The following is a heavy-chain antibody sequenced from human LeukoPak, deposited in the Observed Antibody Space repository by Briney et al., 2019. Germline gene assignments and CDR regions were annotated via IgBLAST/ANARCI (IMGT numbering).Heavy chain of an antibody. CDR1: EITFRTYA. Sequence: GGSLRLSCAASEITFRTYAMSWVRQAPGKGLEWVSSISGSGSLTYYADSVKGRFTISRDDSKSILFLQMNSLTVEDTAVYYWAKGWFGETLHGPHDYWGPGTLVTVSS. D-gene: IGHD3-10*01. V-gene: IGHV3-23*01. CDR2: ISGSGSLT. CDR3: AKGWFGETLHGPHDY. J-gene: IGHJ4*02.